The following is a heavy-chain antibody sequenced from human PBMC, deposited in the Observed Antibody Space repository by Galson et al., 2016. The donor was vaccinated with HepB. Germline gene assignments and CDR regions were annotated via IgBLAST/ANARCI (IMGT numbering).Heavy chain of an antibody. CDR3: AREEWVYCANGVCQEDFDY. Sequence: LSLTCIVSGSSISSGYYWGWIRQPPGKGLEWIGSVYHSGSTYYNPSLKSRVTISVATSKNQFSLKLSSVTAADTAVYYCAREEWVYCANGVCQEDFDYWGQGTLVTVSS. CDR2: VYHSGST. J-gene: IGHJ4*02. D-gene: IGHD2-8*01. CDR1: GSSISSGYY. V-gene: IGHV4-38-2*02.